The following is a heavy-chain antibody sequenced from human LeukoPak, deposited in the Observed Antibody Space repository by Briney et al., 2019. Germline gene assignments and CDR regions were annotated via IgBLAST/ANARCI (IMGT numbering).Heavy chain of an antibody. Sequence: SETLSLTCTVSGGSISSSSYYWGWIRQPPGKGLEWIGSIYYSGNTYYNPSLKSRVTISVDTSKNQFSLKLSSVTAADTAVYYCARGLRTTVTTGRWFDPWGQGTLVTVSS. CDR3: ARGLRTTVTTGRWFDP. V-gene: IGHV4-39*01. CDR2: IYYSGNT. CDR1: GGSISSSSYY. J-gene: IGHJ5*02. D-gene: IGHD4-17*01.